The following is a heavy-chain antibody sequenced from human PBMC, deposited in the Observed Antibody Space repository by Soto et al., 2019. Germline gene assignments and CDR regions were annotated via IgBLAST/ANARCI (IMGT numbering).Heavy chain of an antibody. CDR3: ARGPLGYCSGGSCYGDDY. J-gene: IGHJ4*02. V-gene: IGHV3-64*01. Sequence: EVQLVESGGGLVQPGGSLRLSCAASGFTFSSYAMHWVRQAPGKGLDYVSAISSNGGSTYYANSVKGRFTISRDNSKNTLYLQMGSLRAEDMAVYYCARGPLGYCSGGSCYGDDYWGQGTLVTVSS. CDR1: GFTFSSYA. CDR2: ISSNGGST. D-gene: IGHD2-15*01.